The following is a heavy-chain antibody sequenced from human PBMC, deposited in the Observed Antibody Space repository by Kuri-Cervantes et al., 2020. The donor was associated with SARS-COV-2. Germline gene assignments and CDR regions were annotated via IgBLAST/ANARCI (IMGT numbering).Heavy chain of an antibody. CDR1: GFPFSSYA. J-gene: IGHJ1*01. CDR3: ARDASYSGSYGSFQH. V-gene: IGHV3-23*01. D-gene: IGHD1-26*01. CDR2: ISGSGGST. Sequence: GESLKIYCAASGFPFSSYAMGWVRQAPGKGLEWVSAISGSGGSTYYADSVKGRFTISRDNSKNTLYLQMNTLKTEDTAVFYCARDASYSGSYGSFQHWGQGTLVTVSS.